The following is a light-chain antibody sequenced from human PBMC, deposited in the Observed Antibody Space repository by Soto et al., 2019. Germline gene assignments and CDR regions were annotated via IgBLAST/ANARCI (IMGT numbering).Light chain of an antibody. J-gene: IGLJ2*01. CDR1: SSDVGGYNY. V-gene: IGLV2-14*01. Sequence: QSALTQPASVSGSPGQSITISCTGTSSDVGGYNYVSWYQQHPGKAPKLMIYEVNNRPSGVSNRFSGSKSGNTASLTISGLQPEDEADYYCSSYTSSTTLVFGGGNKLTVL. CDR2: EVN. CDR3: SSYTSSTTLV.